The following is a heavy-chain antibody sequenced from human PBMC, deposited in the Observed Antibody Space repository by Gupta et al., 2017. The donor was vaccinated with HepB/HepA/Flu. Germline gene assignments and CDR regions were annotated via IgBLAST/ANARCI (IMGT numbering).Heavy chain of an antibody. J-gene: IGHJ4*02. CDR1: GGSISSYY. V-gene: IGHV4-59*08. CDR3: ARGSAGYYDSSGYYYVFDY. CDR2: IYYSGST. Sequence: QVQLQESGPGLVKPSETLSLTCTVSGGSISSYYWSWIRQPPGKGLEWIGYIYYSGSTNYNPSLKSRVTISVDTSKNQFSLKLSSVTAADTAVYYCARGSAGYYDSSGYYYVFDYWGQGTLVTVSS. D-gene: IGHD3-22*01.